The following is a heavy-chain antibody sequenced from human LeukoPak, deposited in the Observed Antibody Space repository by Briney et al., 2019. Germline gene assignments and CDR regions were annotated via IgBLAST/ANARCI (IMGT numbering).Heavy chain of an antibody. CDR3: AKSSVGGDYGFWFDP. V-gene: IGHV3-33*06. J-gene: IGHJ5*02. CDR1: GFTFSSYG. D-gene: IGHD4-17*01. Sequence: GGSLRLSCAASGFTFSSYGMHWVRQAPGKGLEWVAVIWYDGSNKYYADSVKGRFTISRDNSKNTLYLQMNSLRAEDTAVYYCAKSSVGGDYGFWFDPWGQGTLVTVSS. CDR2: IWYDGSNK.